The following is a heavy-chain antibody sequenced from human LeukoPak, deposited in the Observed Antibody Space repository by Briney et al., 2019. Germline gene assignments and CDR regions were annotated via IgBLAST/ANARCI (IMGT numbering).Heavy chain of an antibody. CDR1: GFTFSSYA. Sequence: GGSLRLSCAASGFTFSSYAMSWVRQAPGKGLEWVSAISGSGGSTYYADSVKGRFTISGDNSKNTLYLQMNSLRAEDTAVYYCAKDPYDFWSGLFDYWGQGTLVTVSS. CDR2: ISGSGGST. D-gene: IGHD3-3*01. V-gene: IGHV3-23*01. J-gene: IGHJ4*02. CDR3: AKDPYDFWSGLFDY.